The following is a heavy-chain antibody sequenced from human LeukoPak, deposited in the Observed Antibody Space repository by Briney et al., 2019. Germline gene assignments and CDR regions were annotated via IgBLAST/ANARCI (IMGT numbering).Heavy chain of an antibody. J-gene: IGHJ6*03. D-gene: IGHD6-6*01. Sequence: SVKVSCKASGGTFSSYAISWVRQAPGQGLEWMGGIIPIFGTANYAQKFQGRVTITTDESTSTAYMELRSLRSEDTAVYYCARVGGGSSSFTSKPYCYYYMDVWGKGTTVTVSS. V-gene: IGHV1-69*05. CDR3: ARVGGGSSSFTSKPYCYYYMDV. CDR1: GGTFSSYA. CDR2: IIPIFGTA.